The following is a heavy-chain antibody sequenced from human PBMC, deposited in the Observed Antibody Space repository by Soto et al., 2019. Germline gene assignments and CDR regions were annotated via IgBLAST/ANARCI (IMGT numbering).Heavy chain of an antibody. CDR2: IYYSGST. CDR3: ARPSVIFGVVIRGFDY. Sequence: QLQLQESGPGLVKPSETLSLTCTVSGGSISSSSYYWGWIRQPPGKGLEWIGSIYYSGSTYYNPSLKSRVTISVDTSKNQFSLKLSSVTAADTAVYYCARPSVIFGVVIRGFDYWGQGTLVTVSS. J-gene: IGHJ4*02. V-gene: IGHV4-39*01. D-gene: IGHD3-3*01. CDR1: GGSISSSSYY.